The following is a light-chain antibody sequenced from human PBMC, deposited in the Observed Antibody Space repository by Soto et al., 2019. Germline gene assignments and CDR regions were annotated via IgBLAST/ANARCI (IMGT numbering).Light chain of an antibody. J-gene: IGLJ3*02. CDR3: SSYTSISTVV. CDR2: EVR. V-gene: IGLV2-14*01. CDR1: SNDVGGFNY. Sequence: QSALTQPASVSGSPGQSITISCTGTSNDVGGFNYVSWYQQHPGKAPKLMIYEVRNRPSGVSNRFSGSKSGNTASLTISGLKAEDEADYYCSSYTSISTVVFGGGTKLTVL.